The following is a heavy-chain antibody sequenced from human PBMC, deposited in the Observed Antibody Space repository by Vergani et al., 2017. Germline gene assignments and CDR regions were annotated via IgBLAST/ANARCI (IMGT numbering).Heavy chain of an antibody. CDR3: ARGSGIVGATYDAFDI. V-gene: IGHV4-34*01. D-gene: IGHD1-26*01. CDR2: INHSGST. J-gene: IGHJ3*02. CDR1: GGSFSGYY. Sequence: QVQLQQWGAGLLKPSETLSLTCAVYGGSFSGYYWSWIRQPPGKGLEWIGEINHSGSTNYNPSLKSRVTISVDTSKNQFSLKLSFVTAADTAGYYCARGSGIVGATYDAFDIWGQGTMVTVSS.